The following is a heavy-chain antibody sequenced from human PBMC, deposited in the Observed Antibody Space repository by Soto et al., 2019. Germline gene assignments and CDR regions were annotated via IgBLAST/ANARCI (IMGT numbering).Heavy chain of an antibody. V-gene: IGHV3-23*01. Sequence: GGSLRLCCATSGLTFSNYAMSWVRQAPGGGLEWVSSMSGSSSTTYYADSVKGRFTISRDRSKNTLYLQMSSLRAEDTALYYCAKNQERELPRVIDFWGQGTLVTVSS. D-gene: IGHD1-7*01. CDR1: GLTFSNYA. J-gene: IGHJ4*02. CDR3: AKNQERELPRVIDF. CDR2: MSGSSSTT.